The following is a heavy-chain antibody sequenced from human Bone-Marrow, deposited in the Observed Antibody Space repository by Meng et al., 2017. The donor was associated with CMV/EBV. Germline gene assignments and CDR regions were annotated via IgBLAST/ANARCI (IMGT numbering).Heavy chain of an antibody. CDR2: ISSNGGST. D-gene: IGHD3-10*02. V-gene: IGHV3-64*02. CDR3: AKDTPLFGSNTPYFDS. Sequence: GESLKISCAASGFTFSSYAMHWVRQAPGKGLEYVSAISSNGGSTYYADSVKGRFTISRDNSKNTVYMQMNNLRLEDTAVYYCAKDTPLFGSNTPYFDSWGQGTLVTVSS. CDR1: GFTFSSYA. J-gene: IGHJ4*02.